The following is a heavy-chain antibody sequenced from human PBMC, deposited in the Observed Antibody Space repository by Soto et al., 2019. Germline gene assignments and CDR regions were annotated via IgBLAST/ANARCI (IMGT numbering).Heavy chain of an antibody. Sequence: GTLRLSRAVPRFAYTTYLAHMVPPAAGKGLEWVSSNSSSTSYLYHAASVKGRFTISRHNAKNSLYLQMNSLRAEDTAVYYCARDSMTANGAFDIWGQGTMVTVSS. V-gene: IGHV3-21*01. CDR1: RFAYTTYL. J-gene: IGHJ3*02. CDR3: ARDSMTANGAFDI. D-gene: IGHD1-1*01. CDR2: NSSSTSYL.